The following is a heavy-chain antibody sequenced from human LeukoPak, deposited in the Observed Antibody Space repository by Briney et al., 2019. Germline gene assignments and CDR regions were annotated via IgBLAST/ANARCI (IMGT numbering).Heavy chain of an antibody. J-gene: IGHJ4*02. CDR2: LSHSGST. CDR3: ARHGVDYSNDY. CDR1: GGSISTHF. D-gene: IGHD4-11*01. Sequence: SETLSLTCTVSGGSISTHFWSWIRQPPGKGLEWIGFLSHSGSTKYNPSLRGRVTISGDTSNNQLSLRLSSVSAADTAVYYCARHGVDYSNDYRGQGILVTASS. V-gene: IGHV4-59*08.